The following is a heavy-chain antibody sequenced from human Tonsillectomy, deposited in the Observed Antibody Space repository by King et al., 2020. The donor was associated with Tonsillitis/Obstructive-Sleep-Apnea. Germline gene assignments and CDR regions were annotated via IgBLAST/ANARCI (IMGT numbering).Heavy chain of an antibody. CDR1: GGSFSGYY. CDR2: INHSGST. Sequence: LQQWGAGLLKPSETLSLTCAVYGGSFSGYYWSWIRQPPGKGLEWVGEINHSGSTNYNPSLKSRVTISVDTSKNQFSLKLSSVTAADTAVYYCAGGTYYYDFWGQGTLVTVSS. V-gene: IGHV4-34*01. CDR3: AGGTYYYDF. J-gene: IGHJ4*02.